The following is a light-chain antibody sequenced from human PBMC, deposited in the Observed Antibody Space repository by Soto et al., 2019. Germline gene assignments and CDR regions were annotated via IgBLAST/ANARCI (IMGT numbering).Light chain of an antibody. J-gene: IGKJ1*01. V-gene: IGKV1-5*01. CDR1: QSISTW. CDR2: DAS. CDR3: QQYMNYAT. Sequence: DIQMTQSPSTLSAYVGDRVTFTCRASQSISTWLAWYQQKPGKAPKLLIYDASSLQSDVPSRFSGSGSGTEFTLTISALQMDDFASYYCQQYMNYATFGQGTKVDIK.